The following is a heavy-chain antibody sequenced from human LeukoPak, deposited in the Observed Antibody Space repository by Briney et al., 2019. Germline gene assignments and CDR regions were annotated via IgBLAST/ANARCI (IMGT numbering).Heavy chain of an antibody. CDR3: APTPEAYTSNWNV. CDR2: INPDSGFT. Sequence: GASVKVSCKTSGYSFTDDYVQWVRQAPGQGLEWMGWINPDSGFTNYAQKFQGRVTMTRDTSISTAYMEVRRLRPDNTAVYYCAPTPEAYTSNWNVWGQGTLVTV. J-gene: IGHJ4*02. D-gene: IGHD1-1*01. CDR1: GYSFTDDY. V-gene: IGHV1-2*02.